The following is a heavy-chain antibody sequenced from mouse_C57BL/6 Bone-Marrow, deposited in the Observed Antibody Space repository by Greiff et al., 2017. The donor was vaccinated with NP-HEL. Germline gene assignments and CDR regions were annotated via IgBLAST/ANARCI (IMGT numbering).Heavy chain of an antibody. CDR1: GYTFTDYE. V-gene: IGHV1-15*01. CDR2: IDPETGGT. Sequence: QVQLQQSGAELVRPGASVTLSCKASGYTFTDYEMHWVKQTPVHGLEWIGAIDPETGGTAYNQKFKGKAILTADKSSSTAYMELRSLTSEDSAVYYCTRRGYDYDLFAYWGQGTLVTVSA. CDR3: TRRGYDYDLFAY. D-gene: IGHD2-4*01. J-gene: IGHJ3*01.